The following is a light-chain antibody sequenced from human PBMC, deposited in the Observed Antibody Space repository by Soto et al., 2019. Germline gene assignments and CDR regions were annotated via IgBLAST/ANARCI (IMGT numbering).Light chain of an antibody. V-gene: IGKV3-20*01. J-gene: IGKJ1*01. CDR3: QQYGSSSWT. CDR2: GAS. CDR1: QSVSSSY. Sequence: VLTQTPGPPSLSPGERATLSCRASQSVSSSYLAWYQQKPGQAPRLLIYGASSRATGIPDRFSGSGSGTDFTLTISRLEPEDFAVYYCQQYGSSSWTFGQGTKVDIK.